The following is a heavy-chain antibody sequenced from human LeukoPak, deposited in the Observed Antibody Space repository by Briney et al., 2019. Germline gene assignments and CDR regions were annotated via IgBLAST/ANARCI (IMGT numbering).Heavy chain of an antibody. V-gene: IGHV3-21*01. CDR2: ISSSSSYI. D-gene: IGHD2-21*02. J-gene: IGHJ3*02. CDR3: ARDEVVTAILDAFDI. CDR1: GFSFSSYN. Sequence: GGSLRLSCAASGFSFSSYNMNWVRQAPGKGLEWVSSISSSSSYIYYADSVKGRFTISRDNAKNSLYLQMNSLRAEDTAVYYCARDEVVTAILDAFDIWGQGTMVTVSS.